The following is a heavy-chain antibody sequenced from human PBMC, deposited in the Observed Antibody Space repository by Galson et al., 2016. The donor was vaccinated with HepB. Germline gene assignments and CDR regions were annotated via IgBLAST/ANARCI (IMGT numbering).Heavy chain of an antibody. V-gene: IGHV1-18*01. D-gene: IGHD6-6*01. CDR1: GYSFTGYG. Sequence: SVKVSCKASGYSFTGYGISWVRQAPGQGLVWVGWISTYIRSTKYAQKLQGRVIMTTDTSTSTAYMELRGLRSDDTAIYYCARTWSRSITGARRSRSYYFDNWGQGTRITVTS. CDR3: ARTWSRSITGARRSRSYYFDN. CDR2: ISTYIRST. J-gene: IGHJ4*02.